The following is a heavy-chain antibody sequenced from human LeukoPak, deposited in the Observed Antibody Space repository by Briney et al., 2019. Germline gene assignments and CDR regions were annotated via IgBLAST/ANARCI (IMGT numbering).Heavy chain of an antibody. J-gene: IGHJ4*02. D-gene: IGHD5-12*01. CDR2: IIPIFGTA. V-gene: IGHV1-69*06. CDR1: GGTFSSYA. Sequence: SVTVSCKASGGTFSSYAISWVRQAPGQGLEWMGGIIPIFGTANYAQKFQGRVTITADKSTSTAYMELSSLRSEDTAVYYCARDHDVATVGYFDYWGQGTLVTVSS. CDR3: ARDHDVATVGYFDY.